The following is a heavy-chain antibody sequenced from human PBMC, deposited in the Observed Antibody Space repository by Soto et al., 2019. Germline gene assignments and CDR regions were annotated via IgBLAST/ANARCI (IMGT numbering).Heavy chain of an antibody. D-gene: IGHD3-10*01. CDR2: IYSGGST. V-gene: IGHV3-66*01. J-gene: IGHJ6*03. Sequence: GGSLRLSCAASGLTVSSNYMSWVRKAPGKGLEWVSVIYSGGSTYYADSVKGRFTISRDNSKNTLYLQMNSLRAEDTAVYYCARAAMVRGVIPDKIRQGYMDVWGKGTTVPVSS. CDR1: GLTVSSNY. CDR3: ARAAMVRGVIPDKIRQGYMDV.